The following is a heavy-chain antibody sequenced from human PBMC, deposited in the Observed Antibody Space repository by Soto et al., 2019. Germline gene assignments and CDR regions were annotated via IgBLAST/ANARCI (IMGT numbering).Heavy chain of an antibody. D-gene: IGHD6-13*01. CDR1: GGSFSGYY. V-gene: IGHV4-34*01. CDR3: ARGWHQLVGIWYYYYGMDV. Sequence: PSETLSLTCAVYGGSFSGYYWSWIRQPPGKGLEWIGEINHSGSTNYNPSLKSRVTISVDTSKNQFSLKLSSVTAADTAVYYCARGWHQLVGIWYYYYGMDVWGQGTTVTSP. J-gene: IGHJ6*02. CDR2: INHSGST.